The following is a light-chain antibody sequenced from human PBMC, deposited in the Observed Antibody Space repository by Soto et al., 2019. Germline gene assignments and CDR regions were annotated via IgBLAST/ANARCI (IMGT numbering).Light chain of an antibody. V-gene: IGKV3-20*01. CDR2: GAS. CDR3: QQYAGSPKT. CDR1: QSVSSSY. Sequence: EIVLTQSPGTLSLSPGERATLSCRASQSVSSSYLAWYQQKPGQGPRLLIYGASSRATGIPDRFRGSGSGTDFTLTISRLEPEDFAVYYCQQYAGSPKTFGQGIKVEIK. J-gene: IGKJ1*01.